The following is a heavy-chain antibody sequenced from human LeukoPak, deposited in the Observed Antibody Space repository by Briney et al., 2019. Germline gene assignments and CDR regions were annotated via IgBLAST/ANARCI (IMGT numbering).Heavy chain of an antibody. CDR1: GYTFRNYG. V-gene: IGHV1-18*01. D-gene: IGHD3-16*01. Sequence: ASVKVSCKASGYTFRNYGISWVRQAPGQGLEWMGWIHANEGDMNYPQKFEGRLTLSTDTATSTAYMELRSLRSDDTAVYYCARDIGVNRFDYWGQGSLITVSS. J-gene: IGHJ4*01. CDR2: IHANEGDM. CDR3: ARDIGVNRFDY.